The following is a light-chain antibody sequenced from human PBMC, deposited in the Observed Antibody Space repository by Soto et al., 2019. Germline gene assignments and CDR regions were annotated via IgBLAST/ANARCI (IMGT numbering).Light chain of an antibody. J-gene: IGKJ4*01. CDR3: QQFSSYPLT. CDR2: DAS. V-gene: IGKV3-20*01. Sequence: EFVLTQSPGTLSLSPGERATLSCRASQTVRNNYLAWYQQKPGQAPRLLIYDASSRATGIPDRFSGGGSGTDFTLTISTLEPDDFAVYYCQQFSSYPLTFGGGTKVEIK. CDR1: QTVRNNY.